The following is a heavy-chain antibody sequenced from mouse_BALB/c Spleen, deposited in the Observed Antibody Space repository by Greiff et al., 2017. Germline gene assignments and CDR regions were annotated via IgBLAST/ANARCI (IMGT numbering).Heavy chain of an antibody. J-gene: IGHJ2*01. Sequence: DVQLQESGGGLVKPGGSLKLSCAASGFTFSDYYMYWVRQTPEKRLEWVATISDGGSYTYYPDSVKGRFTISRDNAKNNLYLQMSSLKSEDTAMYYCARGNWPFDYWGQGTTLTVSS. D-gene: IGHD4-1*01. CDR2: ISDGGSYT. CDR1: GFTFSDYY. V-gene: IGHV5-4*02. CDR3: ARGNWPFDY.